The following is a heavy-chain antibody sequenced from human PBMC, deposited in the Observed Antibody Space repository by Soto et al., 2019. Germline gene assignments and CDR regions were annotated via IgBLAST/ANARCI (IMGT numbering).Heavy chain of an antibody. J-gene: IGHJ6*02. V-gene: IGHV4-4*02. CDR1: GGSISSSNW. Sequence: SETLSLTCAVSGGSISSSNWWSWVRQPPGKGLEWIGEIYHSGSTNYNPSLKSRVTISVDKSKNQFSLKLSSVTAADTAVYYCARDAYDSSGSYLGHYYYGLDVWGQGTTVTVSS. D-gene: IGHD3-22*01. CDR2: IYHSGST. CDR3: ARDAYDSSGSYLGHYYYGLDV.